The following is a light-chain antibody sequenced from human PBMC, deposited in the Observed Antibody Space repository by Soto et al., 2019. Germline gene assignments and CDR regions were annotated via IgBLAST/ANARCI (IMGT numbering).Light chain of an antibody. CDR2: DAS. Sequence: EIVLTQSPATLSLSPGERATLSCRASQSVSSYLAWYQQTPGQAPRLLIYDASNRATGIPARFSGSGSGTDFTLTISSLEPEDFAVYYCQQRSNLPPTFGQGTKLEI. J-gene: IGKJ2*01. CDR3: QQRSNLPPT. CDR1: QSVSSY. V-gene: IGKV3-11*01.